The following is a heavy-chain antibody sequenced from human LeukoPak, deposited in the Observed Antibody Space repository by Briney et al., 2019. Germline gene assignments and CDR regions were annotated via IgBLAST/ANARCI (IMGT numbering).Heavy chain of an antibody. J-gene: IGHJ4*02. D-gene: IGHD6-13*01. Sequence: SQTLSLTCAIPGDSVSSNSAAWNWIRQSPSRGLEWLGRTYYRSKWYNDYAVSVKSRITINPDTSKNQFSLQLNSVTPEDTAVYYCARDEPGTIAAAGIFDYWGQGTLVTVSS. CDR3: ARDEPGTIAAAGIFDY. CDR1: GDSVSSNSAA. V-gene: IGHV6-1*01. CDR2: TYYRSKWYN.